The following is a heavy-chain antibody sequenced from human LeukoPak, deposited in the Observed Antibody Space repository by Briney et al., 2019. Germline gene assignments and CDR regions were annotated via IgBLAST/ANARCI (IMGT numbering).Heavy chain of an antibody. Sequence: APVKVSCKASGGTFSSYAISWVRQAPGQGLEWMGGIIPIFGTANYAQKFQGRVTITADESTSTAYMELSSLRSEDTAVYYCARQSRQYSSGWYPMGYWGQGTLVTVSS. D-gene: IGHD6-19*01. CDR3: ARQSRQYSSGWYPMGY. CDR2: IIPIFGTA. CDR1: GGTFSSYA. J-gene: IGHJ4*02. V-gene: IGHV1-69*13.